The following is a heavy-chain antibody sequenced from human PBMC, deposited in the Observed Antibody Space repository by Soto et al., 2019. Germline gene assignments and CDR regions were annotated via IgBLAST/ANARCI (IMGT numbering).Heavy chain of an antibody. CDR2: IYTSGST. CDR1: GGSISSYY. J-gene: IGHJ6*02. Sequence: PSETLSLTCTVSGGSISSYYWSWIRQPAGKGLEWIGRIYTSGSTNYNPPLKSRVTMSVDTSKNQFSLKLSSVTAADTAVYYCARDWGGSSWEFYYYYGMDVWGQGTTVTVSS. V-gene: IGHV4-4*07. CDR3: ARDWGGSSWEFYYYYGMDV. D-gene: IGHD6-13*01.